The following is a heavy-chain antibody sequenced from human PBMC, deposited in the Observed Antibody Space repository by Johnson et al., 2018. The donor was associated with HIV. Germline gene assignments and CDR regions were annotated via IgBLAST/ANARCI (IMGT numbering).Heavy chain of an antibody. Sequence: QVQLVESGGGVVQPGRSLRLSCAASGFTFSSYAMHWVRQAPGKGLEWVAVISYDGSNKYYADSVKGRFTISRDNSKNTLYLQMNSLRAEDTALYYCARDRAIGGWSIDIWGQGTMVTVSS. J-gene: IGHJ3*02. CDR1: GFTFSSYA. CDR3: ARDRAIGGWSIDI. V-gene: IGHV3-30*14. D-gene: IGHD2-15*01. CDR2: ISYDGSNK.